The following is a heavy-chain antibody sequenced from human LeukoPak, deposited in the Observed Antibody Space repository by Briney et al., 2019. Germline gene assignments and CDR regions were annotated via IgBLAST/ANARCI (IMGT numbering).Heavy chain of an antibody. V-gene: IGHV5-51*01. D-gene: IGHD3-16*02. CDR2: IYPGDSDT. CDR3: ARLAMNDYVWGSYRYAHDAFDI. CDR1: GYSFTSYW. Sequence: GESLKISCKGSGYSFTSYWIGWVRQMPGKGLEWMGIIYPGDSDTRYSPSFQGQVTISADKSISTAYLQWSSLKASDTAMYYRARLAMNDYVWGSYRYAHDAFDIWGQGTMVTVSS. J-gene: IGHJ3*02.